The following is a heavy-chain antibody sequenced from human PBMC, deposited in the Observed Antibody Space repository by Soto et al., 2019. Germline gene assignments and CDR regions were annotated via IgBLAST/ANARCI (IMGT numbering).Heavy chain of an antibody. J-gene: IGHJ4*02. CDR1: GFTFSHYA. D-gene: IGHD5-18*01. CDR3: ARVPQRYGNDY. V-gene: IGHV3-64*04. CDR2: ISRIGSNT. Sequence: GGSLRLSCAASGFTFSHYAMHWVRQAPGKGLEYVSCISRIGSNTYYADSVKGRFTISRDNAKNSLYLQMNSLRAEDTAVYYCARVPQRYGNDYWGQGTLVTVSS.